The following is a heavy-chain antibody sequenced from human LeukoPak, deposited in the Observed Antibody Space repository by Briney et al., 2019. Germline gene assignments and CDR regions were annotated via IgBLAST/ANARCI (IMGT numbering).Heavy chain of an antibody. J-gene: IGHJ4*02. CDR1: GFTVSSNY. V-gene: IGHV3-66*02. Sequence: GGSLRLSCAASGFTVSSNYMSWVRQAPGKGLEWVSVIYSGGSTYYADSVKGRFTLSRDNSKNTLYLQMNSLRAEDTAVYYCARDSIMITFGGVISWGQGTLVTVSS. CDR3: ARDSIMITFGGVIS. D-gene: IGHD3-16*02. CDR2: IYSGGST.